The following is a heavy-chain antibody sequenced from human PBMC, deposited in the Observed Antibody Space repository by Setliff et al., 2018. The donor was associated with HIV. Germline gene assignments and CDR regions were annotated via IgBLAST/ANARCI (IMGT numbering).Heavy chain of an antibody. CDR3: ASRSDY. J-gene: IGHJ4*02. V-gene: IGHV3-30*02. CDR1: GFTFSSHG. CDR2: IRYDGSDI. Sequence: GGSLRLSCEASGFTFSSHGMHWLRQAPGKGLEWVTFIRYDGSDIHYADSVKGRFTISRDNAKNSLYLQMNSLRAEDTAVYYCASRSDYWGQGTLVTVSS.